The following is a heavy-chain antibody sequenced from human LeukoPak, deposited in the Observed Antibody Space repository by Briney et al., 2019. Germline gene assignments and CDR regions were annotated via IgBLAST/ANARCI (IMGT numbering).Heavy chain of an antibody. V-gene: IGHV5-51*01. CDR1: GYSFTSYW. J-gene: IGHJ4*02. CDR2: IYPGDSDT. D-gene: IGHD3-10*01. Sequence: GEALKIFWKGSGYSFTSYWIGWGGQMVGKGLGWMGIIYPGDSDTRYSPSFQGQVTISADKSISTAYLQWSSLKASDTAMYYCLYGSGSYKIDYWGQGTLVTVSS. CDR3: LYGSGSYKIDY.